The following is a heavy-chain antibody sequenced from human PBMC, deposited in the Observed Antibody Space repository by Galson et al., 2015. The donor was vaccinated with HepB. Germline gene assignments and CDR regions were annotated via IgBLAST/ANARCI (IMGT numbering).Heavy chain of an antibody. V-gene: IGHV3-23*01. D-gene: IGHD5-18*01. J-gene: IGHJ4*02. CDR3: ARDATWIQLWFLH. CDR2: ISGNGVST. Sequence: SLRLSCAVSGFTFSSYAMSWVRQAPGKGLEWVSAISGNGVSTYYADSVEGRFTISRDNSKNTLYLQMNSLRAEDTAIYYCARDATWIQLWFLHWGQGTLVTVSS. CDR1: GFTFSSYA.